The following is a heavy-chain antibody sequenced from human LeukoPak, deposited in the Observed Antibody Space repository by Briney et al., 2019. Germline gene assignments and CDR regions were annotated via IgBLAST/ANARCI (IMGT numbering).Heavy chain of an antibody. V-gene: IGHV4-34*01. J-gene: IGHJ4*02. CDR1: GGSFSGYY. CDR2: INHSGST. Sequence: SETLSLTCAVYGGSFSGYYWSWIRQPPGKGLEWIGEINHSGSTNYNPSLKSRVTISADTSKNQFSLHLNSVTPEDTAVYYCARYFGGSLGPPFDSWGQGILVTVSS. D-gene: IGHD3-9*01. CDR3: ARYFGGSLGPPFDS.